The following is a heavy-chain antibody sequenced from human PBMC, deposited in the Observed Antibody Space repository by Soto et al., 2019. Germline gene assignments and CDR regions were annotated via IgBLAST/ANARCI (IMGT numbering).Heavy chain of an antibody. V-gene: IGHV1-24*01. CDR3: APAGFKLDLGSNWFDH. CDR2: FDPEDGET. D-gene: IGHD1-7*01. Sequence: ASVKVSCKVSGYTLTELSMHWVRQAPGKGLEWMGGFDPEDGETIYAQKFQGRVTMTEDTSTDTAYMELSSLRSEDTAGYYCAPAGFKLDLGSNWFDHWGQGTLVIVSS. J-gene: IGHJ5*02. CDR1: GYTLTELS.